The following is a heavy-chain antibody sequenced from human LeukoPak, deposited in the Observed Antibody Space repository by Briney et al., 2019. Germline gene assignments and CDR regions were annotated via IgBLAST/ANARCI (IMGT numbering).Heavy chain of an antibody. CDR1: GFTFSSYW. V-gene: IGHV3-74*01. CDR3: ARVGARLGAFDI. CDR2: INSDGSTT. Sequence: GGSLRLSCAASGFTFSSYWMHWVRQAPGKGLVWVSRINSDGSTTSYADSVKGRFTISRDNAKNTLYLQMNSLRAKDTAVYYCARVGARLGAFDIWGQGTMVTVSS. J-gene: IGHJ3*02. D-gene: IGHD6-25*01.